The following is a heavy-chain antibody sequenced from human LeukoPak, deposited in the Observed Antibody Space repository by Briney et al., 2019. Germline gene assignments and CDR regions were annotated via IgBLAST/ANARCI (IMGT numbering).Heavy chain of an antibody. CDR3: ARILERRFGNYNDRD. Sequence: PSETLSLTCAVYGGSFSGYYWSWIRQPPGKGLEWIGEINHSGSTNYNPSLKSRVTISVDTSKNQFSLKLSSVTAADTAVYYCARILERRFGNYNDRDWGQGTLVTVSS. J-gene: IGHJ4*02. CDR2: INHSGST. D-gene: IGHD3-10*01. V-gene: IGHV4-34*01. CDR1: GGSFSGYY.